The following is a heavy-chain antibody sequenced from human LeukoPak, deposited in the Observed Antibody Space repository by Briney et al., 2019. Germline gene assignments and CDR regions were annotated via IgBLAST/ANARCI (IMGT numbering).Heavy chain of an antibody. Sequence: SVKVSCKASGGTFSSYAISWVRQAPGQGLEWMGGIIPIFGTANYAQKFQGRVTITADKSTSTAYMELSSLRSGDTAVYYCTRVRVCSSTSCYSTPFDYWGQGTLVTVSS. D-gene: IGHD2-2*01. CDR3: TRVRVCSSTSCYSTPFDY. CDR1: GGTFSSYA. J-gene: IGHJ4*02. CDR2: IIPIFGTA. V-gene: IGHV1-69*06.